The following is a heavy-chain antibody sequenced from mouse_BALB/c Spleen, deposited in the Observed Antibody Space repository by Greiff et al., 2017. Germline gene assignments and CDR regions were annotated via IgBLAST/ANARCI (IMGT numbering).Heavy chain of an antibody. CDR1: GFSLTSYG. J-gene: IGHJ3*01. D-gene: IGHD2-4*01. Sequence: QVQLKESGPGLVAPSQSLSITCTVSGFSLTSYGVHWVRQPPGKGLEWLGVIWAGGSTNYNSALMSRLSISKDNSKSQVFLKMNSLQTDDSAMYYCARDEDGITTSFAYWGQGTLVTVSA. CDR3: ARDEDGITTSFAY. CDR2: IWAGGST. V-gene: IGHV2-9*02.